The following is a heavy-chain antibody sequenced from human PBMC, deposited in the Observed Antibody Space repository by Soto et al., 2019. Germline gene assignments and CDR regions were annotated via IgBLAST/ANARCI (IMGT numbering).Heavy chain of an antibody. Sequence: SETLSLTCTVSGGSISSSSYYWGWIRQPPGKGLEWIGSIYYSGSTYYNPSLKSRVTISVDTSKNQSSLKLSSVTAADTAVYYCARQSSSYYYYYGMDVWGQGTTVTVSS. CDR1: GGSISSSSYY. CDR2: IYYSGST. CDR3: ARQSSSYYYYYGMDV. J-gene: IGHJ6*02. V-gene: IGHV4-39*01. D-gene: IGHD6-6*01.